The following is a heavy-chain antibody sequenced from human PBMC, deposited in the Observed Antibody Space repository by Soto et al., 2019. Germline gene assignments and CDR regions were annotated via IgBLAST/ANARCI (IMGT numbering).Heavy chain of an antibody. CDR1: GFTFTSYS. D-gene: IGHD3-9*01. CDR2: IGSASTI. J-gene: IGHJ4*02. CDR3: ARDPYDILTGYQPFDY. Sequence: GSLRLSCAASGFTFTSYSLNWIRQAPGKGLEWISYIGSASTIYYADSVRGRFTISRDNAKNSVYLQMNSLRDEDTADYYCARDPYDILTGYQPFDYWGQGPLVTVAS. V-gene: IGHV3-48*02.